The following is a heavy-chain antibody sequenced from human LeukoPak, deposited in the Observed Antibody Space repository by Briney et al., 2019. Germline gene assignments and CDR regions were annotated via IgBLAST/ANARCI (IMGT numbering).Heavy chain of an antibody. J-gene: IGHJ4*02. CDR3: ARAYYYDSSGYPSTLWY. CDR1: GYTFTSYG. Sequence: ASVKVSCKASGYTFTSYGISWVRQAPGQGLEWMGWISAYNGNTNYAQKLQGRDTMTTDTSTSTAYMELRSLRSDDTAVYYCARAYYYDSSGYPSTLWYWGQGTLVTVSS. V-gene: IGHV1-18*01. CDR2: ISAYNGNT. D-gene: IGHD3-22*01.